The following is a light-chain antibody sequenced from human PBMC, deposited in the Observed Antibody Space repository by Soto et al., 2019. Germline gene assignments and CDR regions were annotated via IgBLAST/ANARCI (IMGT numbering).Light chain of an antibody. Sequence: DIQLTQSPPFLSASVGDRVTITCRASQGISNYLVWYQQKPGKAPNLLMDAASTLQSGVPSRFSGSGSGTEFTLTISSLQPEDFATYFCQQLNSYPITFGGGTKVEIK. CDR2: AAS. CDR3: QQLNSYPIT. J-gene: IGKJ4*01. CDR1: QGISNY. V-gene: IGKV1-9*01.